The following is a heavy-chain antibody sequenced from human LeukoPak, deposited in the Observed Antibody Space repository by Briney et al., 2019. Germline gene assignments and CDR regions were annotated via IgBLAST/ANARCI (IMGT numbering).Heavy chain of an antibody. Sequence: GGSLRLSCVASGFIFSHYGMHWVRQAPGKGLEWVAVIWSDGSNRFYAGSVKGRFTVSRDTAKNSLYLQMNSLRPEDTAFYYCAKDMGAYGDYYPRFDFWGQGILVTVSS. CDR1: GFIFSHYG. V-gene: IGHV3-30*02. D-gene: IGHD4-17*01. CDR3: AKDMGAYGDYYPRFDF. J-gene: IGHJ4*02. CDR2: IWSDGSNR.